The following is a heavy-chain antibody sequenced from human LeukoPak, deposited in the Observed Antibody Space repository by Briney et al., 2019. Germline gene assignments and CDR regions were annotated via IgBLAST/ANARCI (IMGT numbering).Heavy chain of an antibody. Sequence: PSETLSLTCAVYGGSFSGYYWSSIRQPPGKGLSWIGEINHRGSTNYTLSLKSRVTLSVDTSKNQYSLKLSSVTAADTAVSYCACGPPYCSGSSCYLSWFDPWGQGTLVTVSS. CDR1: GGSFSGYY. V-gene: IGHV4-34*01. CDR3: ACGPPYCSGSSCYLSWFDP. D-gene: IGHD2-15*01. CDR2: INHRGST. J-gene: IGHJ5*02.